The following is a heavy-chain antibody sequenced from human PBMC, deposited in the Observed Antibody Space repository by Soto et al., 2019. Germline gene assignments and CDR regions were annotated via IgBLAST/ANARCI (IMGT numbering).Heavy chain of an antibody. V-gene: IGHV1-69*13. J-gene: IGHJ1*01. Sequence: ASVKLSCKASGGTFSSYAISWVRQAPGQGLEWVGGIIPIFGTANYAQKFQGRVTITADESTSTAYMELSSLRSEDTAVYYCARESKDGYNFDWGQGTLVTVSS. CDR2: IIPIFGTA. CDR3: ARESKDGYNFD. D-gene: IGHD5-12*01. CDR1: GGTFSSYA.